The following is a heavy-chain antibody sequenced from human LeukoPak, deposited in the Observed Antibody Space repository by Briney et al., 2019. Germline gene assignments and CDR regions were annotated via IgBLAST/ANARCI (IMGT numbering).Heavy chain of an antibody. CDR3: ARKGTIAPTGASHFDH. D-gene: IGHD6-13*01. CDR2: IHYSGNT. V-gene: IGHV4-39*01. Sequence: PSETLSLTCTVSGGSISSSSYYWGWIRQPPGKGLEWIGSIHYSGNTYFNPSLKSRVTISIDTSKNQFSVKLNSVTAADTAVYYCARKGTIAPTGASHFDHWGQGTLVTVSS. CDR1: GGSISSSSYY. J-gene: IGHJ4*02.